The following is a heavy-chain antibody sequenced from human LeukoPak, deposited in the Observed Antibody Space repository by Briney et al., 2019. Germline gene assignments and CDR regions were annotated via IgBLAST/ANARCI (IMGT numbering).Heavy chain of an antibody. CDR3: ARIAVAGTGDY. Sequence: SVKVSCKASGGTFSSYAISWVRQAPGQGLEWMGGIIPIFGTANYAQKFQGRVTMTRNTSISTAYMELSSLRSEDTAVYYCARIAVAGTGDYWGQGTLVTVFS. CDR2: IIPIFGTA. V-gene: IGHV1-69*05. D-gene: IGHD6-19*01. CDR1: GGTFSSYA. J-gene: IGHJ4*02.